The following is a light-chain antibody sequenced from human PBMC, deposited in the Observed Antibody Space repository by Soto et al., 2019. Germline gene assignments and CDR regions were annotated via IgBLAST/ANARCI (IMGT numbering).Light chain of an antibody. CDR3: QVWGSSSDPVV. Sequence: SYVLTQPPSLSVAPGQTARITCGGNNIGSKSVHWYQQKPGQAPVLVVYDDIDRPSGIPERFSGSNSGNTATLTINRVEVGDEADYYCQVWGSSSDPVVFGGGTKLTVL. V-gene: IGLV3-21*02. CDR1: NIGSKS. CDR2: DDI. J-gene: IGLJ2*01.